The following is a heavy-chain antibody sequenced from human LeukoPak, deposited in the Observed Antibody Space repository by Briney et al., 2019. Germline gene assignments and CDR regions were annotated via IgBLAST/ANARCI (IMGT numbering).Heavy chain of an antibody. Sequence: PSQTLSLTCTVSGGSISSGDYYWSWIRQPPGKGLEWIGYIYYSGSTYYTPSLKSRVTISVDTSKNQFSLKLSSVTAADTAVYYCATQESVDGEYFFDYWGQGTLVTVSS. D-gene: IGHD3-10*01. CDR2: IYYSGST. V-gene: IGHV4-30-4*08. J-gene: IGHJ4*02. CDR1: GGSISSGDYY. CDR3: ATQESVDGEYFFDY.